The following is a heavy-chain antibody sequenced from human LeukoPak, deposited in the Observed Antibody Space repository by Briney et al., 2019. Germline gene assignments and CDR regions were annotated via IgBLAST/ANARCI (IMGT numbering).Heavy chain of an antibody. Sequence: SQTLSLTCTVSGDSISSGGYYWNWIRQHPGKGLEWIGYIYYSGNTYYNPSLKSRVTISVDTSKNQFSLKLSSVTAADTAVYYCARDPFIAYSGRYAFDYWGQGTLVTVSS. CDR3: ARDPFIAYSGRYAFDY. CDR1: GDSISSGGYY. D-gene: IGHD1-26*01. V-gene: IGHV4-31*03. J-gene: IGHJ4*02. CDR2: IYYSGNT.